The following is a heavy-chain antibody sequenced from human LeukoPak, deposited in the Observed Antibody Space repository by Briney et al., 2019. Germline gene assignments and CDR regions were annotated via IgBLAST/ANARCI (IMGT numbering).Heavy chain of an antibody. V-gene: IGHV3-7*01. Sequence: GGSLRLSCAASGFTFSSSWMNWVRQAPGKGLEWVANMGEDGTEKYYVDSVKGRFTISRDSAKNSLYLQMNSLRAEDTAVYYCARGWSHHDYWGQGTLVTVSS. CDR1: GFTFSSSW. CDR3: ARGWSHHDY. J-gene: IGHJ4*02. D-gene: IGHD2-15*01. CDR2: MGEDGTEK.